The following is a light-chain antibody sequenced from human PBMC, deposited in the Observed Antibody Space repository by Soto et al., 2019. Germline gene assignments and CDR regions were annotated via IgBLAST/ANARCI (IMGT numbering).Light chain of an antibody. Sequence: EIVMTQSPATLSVSPGERATLSYRASQSVGRTLAWYQQKPGQSPRLLVYGASTRANGTPARFSGSGSGTEFTRTISSLQSEDVAVYYCQQYNQWPPYTFGQGTKVEIK. CDR3: QQYNQWPPYT. CDR2: GAS. V-gene: IGKV3-15*01. J-gene: IGKJ2*01. CDR1: QSVGRT.